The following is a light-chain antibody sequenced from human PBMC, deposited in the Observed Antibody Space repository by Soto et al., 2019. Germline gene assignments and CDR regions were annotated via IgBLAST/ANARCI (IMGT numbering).Light chain of an antibody. Sequence: DIVMTQSPLSLPVTPGEPASISCRSSQSLLHSNGYNYLDWYLQKPGQSPQLLIYLGSNRASGVPDRFSGSGAGTDFTLKISRVEAEDVEVYYCMQALQTRNTFGQGTKLESK. CDR2: LGS. CDR1: QSLLHSNGYNY. J-gene: IGKJ2*01. V-gene: IGKV2-28*01. CDR3: MQALQTRNT.